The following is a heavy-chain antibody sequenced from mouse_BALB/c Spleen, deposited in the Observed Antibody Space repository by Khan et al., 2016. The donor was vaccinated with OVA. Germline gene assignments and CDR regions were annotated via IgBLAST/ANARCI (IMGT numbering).Heavy chain of an antibody. V-gene: IGHV9-3-1*01. CDR3: ARPPYLSYTLDY. Sequence: QIQLVQSGPELKKPGETVKISCKASGYTFTNYGMNWVKQSPGKALKWMGWINTYTGEPTYDDDFKGRFAFSLETSATTAYLQINNLINEDTATYFCARPPYLSYTLDYWGQGTSVTISS. D-gene: IGHD2-10*01. CDR1: GYTFTNYG. J-gene: IGHJ4*01. CDR2: INTYTGEP.